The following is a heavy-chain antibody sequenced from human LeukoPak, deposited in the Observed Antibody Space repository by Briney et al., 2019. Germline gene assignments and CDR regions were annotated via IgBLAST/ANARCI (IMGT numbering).Heavy chain of an antibody. V-gene: IGHV3-33*01. J-gene: IGHJ4*02. CDR1: GFTFSSYG. CDR3: ARVNYYDSRYYFDY. Sequence: GRSLRLSCAASGFTFSSYGMHWVRQAPGKGLEWVAVIWYDGSNKYYADSVEGRFTISRDNSKNTLYLQMNSLRAEDTAVYYCARVNYYDSRYYFDYWGQGTLVTVSS. D-gene: IGHD3-22*01. CDR2: IWYDGSNK.